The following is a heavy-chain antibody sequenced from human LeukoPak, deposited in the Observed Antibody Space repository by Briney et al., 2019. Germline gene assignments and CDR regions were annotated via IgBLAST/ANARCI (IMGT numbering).Heavy chain of an antibody. Sequence: SETLSLTCTVSGGYIGSYYWSWIRQPAGKGLEWIGRIYTSESTDYNPSLKSRVTMSVDMSTSQFSLRLTSVTAADTAVYYCAREGDYGDYSKSVYYMDVWGKGTAVTVSS. CDR2: IYTSEST. V-gene: IGHV4-4*07. D-gene: IGHD4-17*01. CDR3: AREGDYGDYSKSVYYMDV. CDR1: GGYIGSYY. J-gene: IGHJ6*03.